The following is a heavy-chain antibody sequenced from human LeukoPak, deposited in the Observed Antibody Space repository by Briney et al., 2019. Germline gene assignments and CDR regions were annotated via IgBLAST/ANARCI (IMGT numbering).Heavy chain of an antibody. D-gene: IGHD2-2*01. CDR3: ARAPGDCSSTSCSNWFDP. V-gene: IGHV3-23*01. Sequence: GSLRLSCAASGFTFSSYAMSWVRQSPGKGLEWVSAISGSGGSTYYADSVKGRFTISRDNSKNTLYLQMNSLRAEDTAVYYCARAPGDCSSTSCSNWFDPWGQGTLVTVSS. CDR2: ISGSGGST. J-gene: IGHJ5*02. CDR1: GFTFSSYA.